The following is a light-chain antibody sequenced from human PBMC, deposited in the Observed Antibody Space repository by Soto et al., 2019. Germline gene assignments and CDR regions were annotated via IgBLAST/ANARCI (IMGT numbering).Light chain of an antibody. J-gene: IGKJ1*01. CDR3: QQYGSSGT. CDR2: DAS. Sequence: EILMTQSPSTLAVSPGDRATLSCRASQSIDSNLAWYQQKPGQAPRLLIYDASSRATGIPDRLSGGGSGTDFTLTISRLEPEDSAVYYCQQYGSSGTFGQGTKVDIK. V-gene: IGKV3-20*01. CDR1: QSIDSN.